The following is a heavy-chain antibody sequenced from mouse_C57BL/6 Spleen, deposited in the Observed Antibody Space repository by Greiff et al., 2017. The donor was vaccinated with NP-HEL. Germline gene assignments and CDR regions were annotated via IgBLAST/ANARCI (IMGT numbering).Heavy chain of an antibody. D-gene: IGHD1-1*01. V-gene: IGHV1-82*01. J-gene: IGHJ4*01. CDR2: IYPGDGDT. CDR1: GYAFSSSW. Sequence: QVQLKESGPELVKPGASVKISCKASGYAFSSSWMNWVKQRPGKGLEWIGRIYPGDGDTNYNGKFKGKATLTADKSSSTAYMQLSSLTSADSAVYFCAREAYYYGSSPSRAMDYWGQGTSVTVSS. CDR3: AREAYYYGSSPSRAMDY.